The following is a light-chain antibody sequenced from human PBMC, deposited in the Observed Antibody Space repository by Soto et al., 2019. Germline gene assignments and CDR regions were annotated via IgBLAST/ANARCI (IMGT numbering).Light chain of an antibody. V-gene: IGKV3-11*01. CDR2: GAS. Sequence: EIVLTQSPASLSLSPVKRATLSCRASQSVDSYLVWYQQKPGQAPRLLIFGASNRATGIPDRFSGSGSGTDFTLTISRLEPEDFAVYYCQEYINWPSLTFGGGTKVDIK. J-gene: IGKJ4*01. CDR3: QEYINWPSLT. CDR1: QSVDSY.